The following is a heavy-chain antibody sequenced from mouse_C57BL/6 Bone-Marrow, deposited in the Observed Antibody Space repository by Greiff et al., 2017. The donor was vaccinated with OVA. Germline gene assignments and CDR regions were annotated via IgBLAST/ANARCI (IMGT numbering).Heavy chain of an antibody. Sequence: EVQLVESGGGLVKPGGSLKLSCAASGFTFSSYAMSWVRQTPEKRLEWVATISDGGSYTYYPDNVKGRFTISRANAKNNLYLQMSHLNSEDTAMYYCARDRHYYGSSPFAYWGQGTLVTVSA. CDR2: ISDGGSYT. D-gene: IGHD1-1*01. J-gene: IGHJ3*01. CDR3: ARDRHYYGSSPFAY. CDR1: GFTFSSYA. V-gene: IGHV5-4*01.